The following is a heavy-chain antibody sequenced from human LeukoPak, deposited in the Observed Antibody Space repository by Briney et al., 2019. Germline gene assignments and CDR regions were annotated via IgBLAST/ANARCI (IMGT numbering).Heavy chain of an antibody. V-gene: IGHV4-39*07. CDR3: ARGHWRYYDSSGKLYYFDY. J-gene: IGHJ4*02. CDR2: INHSGST. D-gene: IGHD3-22*01. Sequence: ETLSLTCTVSGGSISSNSYYWSWIRQPPGKGLEWIGEINHSGSTNYNPSLKSRVTISVDTSKNQFSLKLSSVTAADTAVYYCARGHWRYYDSSGKLYYFDYWGQGTLVTVSS. CDR1: GGSISSNSYY.